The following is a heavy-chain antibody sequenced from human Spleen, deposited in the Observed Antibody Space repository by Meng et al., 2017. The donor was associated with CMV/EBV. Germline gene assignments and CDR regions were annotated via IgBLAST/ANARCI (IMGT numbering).Heavy chain of an antibody. D-gene: IGHD2-2*01. CDR2: IYPGDSDT. CDR3: ARRTGCSASSCYYFDF. CDR1: GYSFTSYW. V-gene: IGHV5-51*01. J-gene: IGHJ4*02. Sequence: GESLKISCKGSGYSFTSYWIGWVRQMPGKGLEWMGIIYPGDSDTRYSPSFQGQVTISADKSISTAYLQWSSLKASDTAIYYCARRTGCSASSCYYFDFWGQGTLVTVSS.